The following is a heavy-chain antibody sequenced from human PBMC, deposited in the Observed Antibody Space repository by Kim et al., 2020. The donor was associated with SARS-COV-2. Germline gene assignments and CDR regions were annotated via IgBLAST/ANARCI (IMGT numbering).Heavy chain of an antibody. Sequence: ASVKVSCKASGYTFTGYYMHWVRQAPGQGLEWMGWINPNSGGTNYAQKFQGWVTMTRDTSISTAYMELSRLRSDDTAVYYCARDAELAIAVAGTPLYYYYGMDVWGQGTTVTVSS. CDR1: GYTFTGYY. CDR3: ARDAELAIAVAGTPLYYYYGMDV. V-gene: IGHV1-2*04. CDR2: INPNSGGT. D-gene: IGHD6-19*01. J-gene: IGHJ6*02.